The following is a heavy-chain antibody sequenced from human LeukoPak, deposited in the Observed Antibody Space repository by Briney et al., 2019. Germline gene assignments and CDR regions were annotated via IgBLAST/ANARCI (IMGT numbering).Heavy chain of an antibody. CDR1: RFSFSNSG. Sequence: PGGSLRLSCVASRFSFSNSGMSWVRQPPGKGLEWIGEINYSGSTNYNPSLKSRVTISVDTSKNQFSLKLSSVTAADTAVYYCARGGNYDSSGYIDTPFVFFDYWGQGTLVTVSS. J-gene: IGHJ4*02. V-gene: IGHV4-34*01. CDR2: INYSGST. CDR3: ARGGNYDSSGYIDTPFVFFDY. D-gene: IGHD3-22*01.